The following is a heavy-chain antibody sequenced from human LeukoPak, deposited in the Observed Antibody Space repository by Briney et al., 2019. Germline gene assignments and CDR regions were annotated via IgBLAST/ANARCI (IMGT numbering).Heavy chain of an antibody. CDR2: INHSGST. CDR1: GGSISGGRYY. CDR3: ARHYYDILTGYYHVHAFDI. Sequence: PSETLSLTCTVSGGSISGGRYYLAWIRQPPGKGLEWIGEINHSGSTNYNPSLKSRVTISVDTSKNQFSLKLSSVTAADTAVYYCARHYYDILTGYYHVHAFDIWGQGTMVTVSS. D-gene: IGHD3-9*01. J-gene: IGHJ3*02. V-gene: IGHV4-39*01.